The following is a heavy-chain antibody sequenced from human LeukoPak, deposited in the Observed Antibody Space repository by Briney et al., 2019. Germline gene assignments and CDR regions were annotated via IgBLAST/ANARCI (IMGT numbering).Heavy chain of an antibody. J-gene: IGHJ5*02. CDR1: GYTFTGYY. CDR3: ARARRITMIVVANNWFDP. D-gene: IGHD3-22*01. V-gene: IGHV1-2*02. CDR2: INPNSGGT. Sequence: GASVKVSCKASGYTFTGYYMHRVRQAPGQGFEWMGWINPNSGGTNYAQKFQGRVTMTRDTSISTAYMELSRLRSDDTAVYYCARARRITMIVVANNWFDPWGQGTLVTVSS.